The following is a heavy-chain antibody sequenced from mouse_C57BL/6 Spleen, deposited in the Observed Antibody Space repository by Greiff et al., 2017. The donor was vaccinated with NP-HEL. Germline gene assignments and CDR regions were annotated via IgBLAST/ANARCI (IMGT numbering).Heavy chain of an antibody. CDR3: ARNYYGSSRNAMDY. J-gene: IGHJ4*01. D-gene: IGHD1-1*01. CDR2: IDPNSGGT. V-gene: IGHV1-72*01. CDR1: GYTFTSYW. Sequence: VQLQQSGAELVKPGASVKLSCKASGYTFTSYWMHWVKQRPGRGLEWIGRIDPNSGGTTYNEKFKSKATLTVDKPSSTAYMQLSSLTSEDSAVYYCARNYYGSSRNAMDYWGQGTSVTVSS.